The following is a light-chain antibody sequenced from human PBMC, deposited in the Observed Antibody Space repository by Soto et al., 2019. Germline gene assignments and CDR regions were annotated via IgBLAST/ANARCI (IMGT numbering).Light chain of an antibody. CDR1: SSDVGAYND. V-gene: IGLV2-11*01. CDR3: CSYAGRYTSV. Sequence: QSALTQPRSVSGSPGQSVTISCTGTSSDVGAYNDVSWYQQHPGKAPKLMIYDVSNRPSGVPDRFSGSKSGNTASLTISGLKAEDEADYYCCSYAGRYTSVFGGGTQLTVL. CDR2: DVS. J-gene: IGLJ7*01.